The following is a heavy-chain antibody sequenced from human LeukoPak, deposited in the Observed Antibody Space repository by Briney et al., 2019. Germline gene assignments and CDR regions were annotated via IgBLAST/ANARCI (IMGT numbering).Heavy chain of an antibody. CDR3: ARDLGYCSSTSCDHDY. D-gene: IGHD2-2*01. V-gene: IGHV1-69*10. CDR2: IIPILGIA. J-gene: IGHJ4*02. CDR1: GGTFSSYT. Sequence: GASVKVSCKASGGTFSSYTISWVRQAPGQGLEWMGGIIPILGIANYAQKFQGRVTITADKSTSTAYMELSSLRSEDTAVYYCARDLGYCSSTSCDHDYWGQGTLVTVSS.